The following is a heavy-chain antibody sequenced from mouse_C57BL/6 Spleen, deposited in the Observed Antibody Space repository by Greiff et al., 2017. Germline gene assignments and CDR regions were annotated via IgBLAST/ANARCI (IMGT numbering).Heavy chain of an antibody. V-gene: IGHV5-9-1*02. J-gene: IGHJ2*01. CDR3: TRESKTEGYFYY. D-gene: IGHD2-5*01. Sequence: EVQGVESGEGLVKPGGSLKLSCAASGFTFSSYAMSWVRQTPEKRLEWVAYISSGGDYIYYADPVKGQFTISRENARNTLYLQMSSLKSEDTSMYYCTRESKTEGYFYYWGQGTTLTVSS. CDR1: GFTFSSYA. CDR2: ISSGGDYI.